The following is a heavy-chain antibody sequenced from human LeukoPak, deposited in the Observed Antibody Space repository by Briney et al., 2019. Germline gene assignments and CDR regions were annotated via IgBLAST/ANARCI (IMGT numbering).Heavy chain of an antibody. D-gene: IGHD2-21*01. J-gene: IGHJ4*02. CDR1: GYSISSGYY. Sequence: SETLSLTCTVSGYSISSGYYWGWIRQPPGKGLEWIGSIYHSGSTYYNPSLKSRVTISVDTSKNQFSLKLSSVTAADTAVYYCAKDDTLYCGGDCYSVLDYWGQGTLVTVSS. CDR2: IYHSGST. CDR3: AKDDTLYCGGDCYSVLDY. V-gene: IGHV4-38-2*02.